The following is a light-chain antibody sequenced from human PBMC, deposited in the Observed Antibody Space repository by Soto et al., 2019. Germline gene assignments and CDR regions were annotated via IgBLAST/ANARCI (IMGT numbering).Light chain of an antibody. Sequence: EIVMTQSPATLSVSPGERATLSCRASQSVSSNLAWYHQKPGQAPRLLIYGASTRATGVPARFSGSGSGTEFTLTISSLQSEDFAVYYCQQYSGWPRTFGQGTKVEIK. CDR1: QSVSSN. V-gene: IGKV3-15*01. CDR2: GAS. CDR3: QQYSGWPRT. J-gene: IGKJ1*01.